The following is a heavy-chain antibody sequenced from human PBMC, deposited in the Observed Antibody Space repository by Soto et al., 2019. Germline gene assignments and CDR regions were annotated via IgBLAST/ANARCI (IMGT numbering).Heavy chain of an antibody. CDR1: GYSFTSHY. CDR2: IYPGGVNI. J-gene: IGHJ4*02. V-gene: IGHV1-46*01. D-gene: IGHD3-22*01. Sequence: ASVKVSCKAIGYSFTSHYMHWVRQAPGQGLEWMGTIYPGGVNIGYAQKFKGRVTMTKDTSTSTVYMELSSLTSEDTAVYYCAGGIGGYFDEPFDSWGQGSVVTVSS. CDR3: AGGIGGYFDEPFDS.